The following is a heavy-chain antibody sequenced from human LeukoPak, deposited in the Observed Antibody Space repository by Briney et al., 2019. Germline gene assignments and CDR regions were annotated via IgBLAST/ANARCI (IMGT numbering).Heavy chain of an antibody. J-gene: IGHJ4*02. CDR3: AKGQQWPSFEDF. D-gene: IGHD6-19*01. CDR2: ISYDGKTT. CDR1: GFTFNTYA. Sequence: GGSLRLSCAASGFTFNTYAMHWVRQAPGKGLEWVALISYDGKTTFYADSVKGRFTVSRDNSKNTLYLQMNSLRTEDTALYCCAKGQQWPSFEDFWGQGTLVTVSS. V-gene: IGHV3-30*18.